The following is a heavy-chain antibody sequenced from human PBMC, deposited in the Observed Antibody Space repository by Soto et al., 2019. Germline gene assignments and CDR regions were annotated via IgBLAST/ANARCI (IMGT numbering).Heavy chain of an antibody. CDR2: IYWNDDK. D-gene: IGHD3-22*01. CDR1: SFSLSSSGVG. CDR3: APSPCYDHSGYPDY. Sequence: QITLKASGPTLVKPTQTLALTCTFSSFSLSSSGVGGGWIRQPPGKAIAWLALIYWNDDKRYSPSLKTRLTSMKDTSKNHVVVTMTNMDPGDTGTYYCAPSPCYDHSGYPDYWGQGTLGTVSS. J-gene: IGHJ4*02. V-gene: IGHV2-5*01.